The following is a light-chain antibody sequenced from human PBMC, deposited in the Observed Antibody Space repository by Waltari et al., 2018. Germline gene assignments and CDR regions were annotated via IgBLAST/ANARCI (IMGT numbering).Light chain of an antibody. CDR3: NQLIPFPWP. J-gene: IGKJ1*01. Sequence: DIQMTQSPSTLSASVGDRVTITCRASETISSWLAWYQQRPGKAPNLLIYKASRLGSGVPSRFSASGSGTGSLPPSASCRPKDLPPYSSNQLIPFPWPSAQGPK. V-gene: IGKV1-5*03. CDR1: ETISSW. CDR2: KAS.